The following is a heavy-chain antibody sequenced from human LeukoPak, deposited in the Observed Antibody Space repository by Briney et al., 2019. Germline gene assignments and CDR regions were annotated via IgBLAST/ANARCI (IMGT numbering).Heavy chain of an antibody. D-gene: IGHD3-10*01. CDR3: AREEDYYGSGSYCLLDP. Sequence: SETLSLTCTVSGGSISSSSYYWGWIRQPPGKGLEWIGSIYYSGSTYYNPSLKSRVTISVDTSKNQFSLKLSSVTAADTAVYYCAREEDYYGSGSYCLLDPWGQGTLVTVSS. CDR2: IYYSGST. V-gene: IGHV4-39*07. J-gene: IGHJ5*02. CDR1: GGSISSSSYY.